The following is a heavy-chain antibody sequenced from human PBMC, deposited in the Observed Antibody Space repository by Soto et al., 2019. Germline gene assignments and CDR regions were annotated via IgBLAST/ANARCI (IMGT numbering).Heavy chain of an antibody. CDR1: GFTFSSYG. J-gene: IGHJ6*02. V-gene: IGHV3-30*18. Sequence: QVQLVESGGGVVQPGRSLRLSCAASGFTFSSYGMHWVRQAPGKGLEWVAVISYDGSNKYYADSVKGRFTISRDNSKNTLYLQMNSLIAEDTAVYYCAKLGIDGSSMGMDVWGQGTTVTVSS. CDR3: AKLGIDGSSMGMDV. D-gene: IGHD3-10*01. CDR2: ISYDGSNK.